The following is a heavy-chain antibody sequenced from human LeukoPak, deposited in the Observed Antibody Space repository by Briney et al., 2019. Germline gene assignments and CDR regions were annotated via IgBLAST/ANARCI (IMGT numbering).Heavy chain of an antibody. V-gene: IGHV3-23*01. J-gene: IGHJ6*02. Sequence: GGSLRLSCAASGFTFSGYAMNWVRQTPGKGLEWVSFISNEGVSTYYADSVKGRFTISRDNSMNTLYLQTNSLRAEGTAVYYCVKDVWDVWGQGTTVTVS. CDR1: GFTFSGYA. CDR2: ISNEGVST. CDR3: VKDVWDV.